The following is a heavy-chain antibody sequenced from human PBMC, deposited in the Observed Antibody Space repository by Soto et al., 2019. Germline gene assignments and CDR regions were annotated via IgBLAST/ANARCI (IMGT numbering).Heavy chain of an antibody. J-gene: IGHJ4*02. CDR1: GGSINNYY. Sequence: SETLSLTCTVSGGSINNYYWSWIRQPPGKGLEWIGYISYSGSTNYNPSLKSRLTISVDTSKNQFSLKLRSVTPADTAVYYCARTAYYYDSSGYYYDYWGQGTLVTVSS. CDR3: ARTAYYYDSSGYYYDY. D-gene: IGHD3-22*01. V-gene: IGHV4-59*01. CDR2: ISYSGST.